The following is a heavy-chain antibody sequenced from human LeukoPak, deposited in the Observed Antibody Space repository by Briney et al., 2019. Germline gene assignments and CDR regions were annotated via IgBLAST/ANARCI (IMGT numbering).Heavy chain of an antibody. V-gene: IGHV1-18*01. CDR3: ARSWWELLGGAFDI. Sequence: ASVKVSCTASGYTFTTYGISWVRQAPGQGLEWMGWISAYNGNTNYAQKLQGRVTMTTDTSTSTAYMELRSLRSDDTAVYYCARSWWELLGGAFDIWGQGTMVTVSS. CDR1: GYTFTTYG. J-gene: IGHJ3*02. CDR2: ISAYNGNT. D-gene: IGHD1-26*01.